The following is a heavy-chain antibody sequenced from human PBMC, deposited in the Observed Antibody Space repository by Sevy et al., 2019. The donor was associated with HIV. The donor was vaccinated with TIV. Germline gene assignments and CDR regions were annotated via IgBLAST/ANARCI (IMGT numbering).Heavy chain of an antibody. V-gene: IGHV3-7*01. CDR1: GFSLNSFW. D-gene: IGHD2-15*01. CDR3: VRAVATNGSF. Sequence: GSLRLSCAASGFSLNSFWMTWVRRTPGKGLEWVANINQNGSVTYYVDSVKGRFTISRDNSRNLLYLQMTSLRVEDTALYYCVRAVATNGSFWGQGTLVTVSS. CDR2: INQNGSVT. J-gene: IGHJ4*02.